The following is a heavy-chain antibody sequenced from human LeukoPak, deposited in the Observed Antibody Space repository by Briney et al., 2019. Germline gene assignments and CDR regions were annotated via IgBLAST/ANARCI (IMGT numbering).Heavy chain of an antibody. CDR2: ISAYNGNT. CDR1: GYTFTSYG. V-gene: IGHV1-18*01. Sequence: ASVKVSCKASGYTFTSYGISWVGQAPGQGLEWMGWISAYNGNTNYAQKLQGRATMTTDTSTSTAYMELRSLRSDDTAVYYCERDPRRGRYFDYWGQGTLVTVSS. D-gene: IGHD6-6*01. J-gene: IGHJ4*02. CDR3: ERDPRRGRYFDY.